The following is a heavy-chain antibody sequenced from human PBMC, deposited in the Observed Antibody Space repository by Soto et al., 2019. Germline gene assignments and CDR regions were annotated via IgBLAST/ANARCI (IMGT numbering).Heavy chain of an antibody. CDR3: ANSSGWNWFDP. CDR2: INAGNGNT. D-gene: IGHD6-19*01. CDR1: GYTFTSYA. Sequence: SGAEVKKPGASVKVSCKASGYTFTSYAMHWVRQAPGQRLEWMGWINAGNGNTKYSQKFQGRVTITRDTSANTAYMELSSLRSEDTAVYYCANSSGWNWFDPWGQGTLVTVSS. V-gene: IGHV1-3*01. J-gene: IGHJ5*02.